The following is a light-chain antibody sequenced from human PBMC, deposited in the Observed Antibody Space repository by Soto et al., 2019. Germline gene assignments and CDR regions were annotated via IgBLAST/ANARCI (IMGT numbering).Light chain of an antibody. CDR3: QQRYSTPYT. CDR2: SAS. J-gene: IGKJ2*01. Sequence: DIEMTQSPSSLSASVGDRVTITCRASQSISSYLYGYQQKPGKAPKLLLYSASSFQSGVPPRFSGSGSWTDYTLPISSMQPEDFATYYCQQRYSTPYTFGQGTKLEIK. CDR1: QSISSY. V-gene: IGKV1-39*01.